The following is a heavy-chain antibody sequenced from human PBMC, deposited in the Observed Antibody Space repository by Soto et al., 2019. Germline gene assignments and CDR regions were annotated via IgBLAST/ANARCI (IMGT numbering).Heavy chain of an antibody. V-gene: IGHV1-3*01. CDR1: GYTFTSYP. Sequence: QVQLVQSGAEVKKPGASVKVSCKASGYTFTSYPIHWVRQAPGQRLEWMGWINAGNGNTKYSQNFQGRVTITRDTSASTAYIELSSLRSEDTAMYYCARRLGGSSQNWGQGTLVTVSS. CDR3: ARRLGGSSQN. J-gene: IGHJ4*02. CDR2: INAGNGNT. D-gene: IGHD1-26*01.